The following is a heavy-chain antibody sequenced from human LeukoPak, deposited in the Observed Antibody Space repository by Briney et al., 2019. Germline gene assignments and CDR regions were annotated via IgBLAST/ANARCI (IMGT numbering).Heavy chain of an antibody. CDR2: ISHDGKKK. D-gene: IGHD1-26*01. CDR3: ARVLGAGTFDS. Sequence: ARSLRLSCAVSGFNFSYFAMHWFRQAPGKGLEWVAVISHDGKKKYHADSVKGRFSISRDDSKNTLCLQMNSLTAEDTAVYFCARVLGAGTFDSWGQGALVTVSS. V-gene: IGHV3-30*04. J-gene: IGHJ4*02. CDR1: GFNFSYFA.